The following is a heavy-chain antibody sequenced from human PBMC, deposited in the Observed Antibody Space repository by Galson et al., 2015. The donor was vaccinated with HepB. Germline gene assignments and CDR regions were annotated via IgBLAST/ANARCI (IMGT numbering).Heavy chain of an antibody. V-gene: IGHV3-53*01. Sequence: SLRLSCAASGFTVSSNHMCWVRQAPGKGLEWVSLIYSGGTSYYADSVKGRFTISRDNPKNTLYFQMNNLRAEDTAVYYCARTRNWNYYMDVWGKGTTVTVSS. CDR2: IYSGGTS. J-gene: IGHJ6*03. CDR1: GFTVSSNH. CDR3: ARTRNWNYYMDV. D-gene: IGHD1-1*01.